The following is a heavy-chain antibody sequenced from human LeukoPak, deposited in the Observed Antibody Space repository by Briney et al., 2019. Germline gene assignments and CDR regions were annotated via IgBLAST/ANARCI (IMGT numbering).Heavy chain of an antibody. CDR3: ARDTYYYDSSGYYNH. Sequence: ASVNVSCKASGYTFTSYYMHWVRQAPGQGLEWMGIINPSGGSTSYAQKFQGRVTMTRDTSTSTVYMELSSLRSEDTAVYYCARDTYYYDSSGYYNHWGQGTLVTVPS. CDR1: GYTFTSYY. J-gene: IGHJ5*02. V-gene: IGHV1-46*01. D-gene: IGHD3-22*01. CDR2: INPSGGST.